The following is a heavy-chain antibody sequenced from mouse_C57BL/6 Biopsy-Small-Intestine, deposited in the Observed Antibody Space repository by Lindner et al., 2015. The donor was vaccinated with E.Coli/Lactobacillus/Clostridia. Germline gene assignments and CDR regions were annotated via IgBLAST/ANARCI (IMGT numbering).Heavy chain of an antibody. V-gene: IGHV1-54*01. CDR2: INPGSGGT. CDR1: GYAFSNFL. D-gene: IGHD2-1*01. CDR3: ATYGNFAY. Sequence: VQLQESGPVLVKPGASVKVSCKASGYAFSNFLIEWVKQRPGQGLEWIGVINPGSGGTDYNEKFKAKATLTADKSSTTAYIQLSSLTSEDSAVYFCATYGNFAYWGQGTLVTVSA. J-gene: IGHJ3*01.